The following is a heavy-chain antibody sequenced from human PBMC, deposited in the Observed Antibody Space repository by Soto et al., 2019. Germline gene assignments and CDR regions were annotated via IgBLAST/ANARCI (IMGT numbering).Heavy chain of an antibody. CDR2: ISSSSSYI. CDR3: ARDASSDRITIFGMVHHRYYYYYGMDV. D-gene: IGHD3-3*01. J-gene: IGHJ6*02. V-gene: IGHV3-21*01. CDR1: GFTFSSYS. Sequence: EVQLVESGGGLVKPGGSLRLSCAASGFTFSSYSMNWVRQAPGKGLEWVSSISSSSSYIYYADSVKGRFTISRDNAKNSLYLQMNSLRAEDTAVYYCARDASSDRITIFGMVHHRYYYYYGMDVWGQGTTVTVSS.